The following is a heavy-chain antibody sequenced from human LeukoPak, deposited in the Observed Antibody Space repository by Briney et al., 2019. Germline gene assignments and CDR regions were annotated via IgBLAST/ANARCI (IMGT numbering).Heavy chain of an antibody. Sequence: KPGGSLRLSCAASGFTFSDYYMSWRRQAPAKGLEWISHISCSGGTIYYADSVKGRFTISRDNVQNSLFLQMNSLKTEDTAVYYCTRDSSVWLWGDWGQGTLVTVSS. CDR3: TRDSSVWLWGD. CDR2: ISCSGGTI. J-gene: IGHJ4*02. D-gene: IGHD3-22*01. CDR1: GFTFSDYY. V-gene: IGHV3-11*01.